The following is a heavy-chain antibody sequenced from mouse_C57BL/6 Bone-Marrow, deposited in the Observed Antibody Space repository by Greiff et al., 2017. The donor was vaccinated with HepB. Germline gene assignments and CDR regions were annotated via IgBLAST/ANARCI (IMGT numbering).Heavy chain of an antibody. D-gene: IGHD1-1*01. CDR1: GYAFSSSW. CDR3: ARRSTTVVATDYAMDY. V-gene: IGHV1-82*01. Sequence: VQRVESGPELVKPGASVKISCKASGYAFSSSWMNWVKQRPGKGLEWIGRIYPGDGDTNYNGKFKGKATLTADKSSSTAYMQLSSLTSEDSAVYFCARRSTTVVATDYAMDYWGQGTSVTVSS. CDR2: IYPGDGDT. J-gene: IGHJ4*01.